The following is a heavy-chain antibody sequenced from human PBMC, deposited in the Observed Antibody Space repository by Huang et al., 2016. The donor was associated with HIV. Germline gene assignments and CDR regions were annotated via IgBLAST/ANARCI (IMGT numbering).Heavy chain of an antibody. D-gene: IGHD4-17*01. CDR2: ASYYVSKT. CDR1: GFTFSRYG. Sequence: QVQLVESGGGAVQPGRSLRLSCAASGFTFSRYGMHWVRQAAGKGVEGVSIASYYVSKTDYAESVKGRFTISRDNSKNTLYLQMNSLRPEDTAVYYCAKEDASYADYGALDYWGQGTQVTVSS. V-gene: IGHV3-30*18. J-gene: IGHJ4*02. CDR3: AKEDASYADYGALDY.